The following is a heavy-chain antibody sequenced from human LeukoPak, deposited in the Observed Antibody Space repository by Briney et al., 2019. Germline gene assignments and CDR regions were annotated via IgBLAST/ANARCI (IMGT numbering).Heavy chain of an antibody. CDR3: ATDLFDRIAARSGFDY. Sequence: ASVKISCKVSGYTFTDYYMHWVQHAPGKGHEWMGLVDPEHGEAIYAEKFQGRVTITADTSTDTAYMELSSLRSEDTAVYYCATDLFDRIAARSGFDYWGQGTLVTVSS. CDR2: VDPEHGEA. CDR1: GYTFTDYY. D-gene: IGHD6-6*01. J-gene: IGHJ4*02. V-gene: IGHV1-69-2*01.